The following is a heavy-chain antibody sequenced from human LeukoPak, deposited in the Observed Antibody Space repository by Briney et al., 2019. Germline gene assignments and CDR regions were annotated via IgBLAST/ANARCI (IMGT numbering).Heavy chain of an antibody. CDR3: ARVTEAPYYFDY. J-gene: IGHJ4*02. D-gene: IGHD2-21*02. V-gene: IGHV3-7*02. CDR1: GFIFSRYW. CDR2: IKPDGSEK. Sequence: GGSLRLSCAASGFIFSRYWMTWVRQAPGKGLEWVANIKPDGSEKKYVDSVKGRFTISRDNAKNSLYLQMSSLRAEDTAVYYCARVTEAPYYFDYWGQGTLVTVSS.